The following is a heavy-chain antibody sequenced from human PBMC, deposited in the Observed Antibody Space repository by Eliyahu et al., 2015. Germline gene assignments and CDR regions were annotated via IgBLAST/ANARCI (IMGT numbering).Heavy chain of an antibody. CDR2: IYYSGST. Sequence: GYIYYSGSTYYNPSLKSRVTISVDTSKNQFSLKLSSVTAADTAVYYCARLLPTVVTFQDNWFDPWGQGTLVTVSS. J-gene: IGHJ5*02. CDR3: ARLLPTVVTFQDNWFDP. V-gene: IGHV4-31*02. D-gene: IGHD4-23*01.